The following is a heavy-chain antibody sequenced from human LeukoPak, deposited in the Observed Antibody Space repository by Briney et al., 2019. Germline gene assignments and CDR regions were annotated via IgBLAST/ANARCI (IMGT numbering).Heavy chain of an antibody. CDR1: GFTFSRYD. Sequence: GGSLRLSCAASGFTFSRYDMHWVRQAPGKGLEWVAVIWYDGSDKYYGDSVKGRFTISRDNSRNTLYLQMNSLRAEDTAVYYCARYGSNSNWFDPWGQGTLVTVSS. V-gene: IGHV3-33*01. CDR3: ARYGSNSNWFDP. J-gene: IGHJ5*02. CDR2: IWYDGSDK. D-gene: IGHD6-13*01.